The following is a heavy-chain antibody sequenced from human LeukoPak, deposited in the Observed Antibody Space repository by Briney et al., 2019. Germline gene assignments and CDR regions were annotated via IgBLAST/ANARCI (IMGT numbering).Heavy chain of an antibody. CDR2: INPNSGGT. CDR1: GYTFTGYY. V-gene: IGHV1-2*02. Sequence: ASVKVSCKASGYTFTGYYMHWVRQAPGQGLEWMGWINPNSGGTENAKKFQGRVTMTRDTSTSTVYMEVTSLRSEDTAVYYCARGFDGLRLKGQYFDYWGQGTLVTVSS. J-gene: IGHJ4*02. D-gene: IGHD5/OR15-5a*01. CDR3: ARGFDGLRLKGQYFDY.